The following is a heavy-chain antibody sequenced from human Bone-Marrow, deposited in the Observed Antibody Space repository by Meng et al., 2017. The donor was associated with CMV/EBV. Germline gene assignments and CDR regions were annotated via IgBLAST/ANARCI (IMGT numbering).Heavy chain of an antibody. CDR3: VRGYGSGSYRLDP. J-gene: IGHJ5*02. CDR1: GCKFGSYW. Sequence: AASGCKFGSYWMYWVRQAPGKGRVWVSRIVSDGSSIGYADSVKGRFTISRDNARDTLYLQMNSLRVEDTAIYYCVRGYGSGSYRLDPWGQGTLVTVSS. V-gene: IGHV3-74*01. CDR2: IVSDGSSI. D-gene: IGHD3-16*02.